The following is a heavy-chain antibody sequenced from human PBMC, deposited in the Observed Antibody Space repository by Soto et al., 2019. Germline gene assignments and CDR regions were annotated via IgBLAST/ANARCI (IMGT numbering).Heavy chain of an antibody. CDR1: GFTFSSYA. V-gene: IGHV3-23*01. CDR2: ISGSGGST. CDR3: ARLSSSWYFDY. J-gene: IGHJ4*02. Sequence: EVQLLESGGGLVQPGGSLRLSCAASGFTFSSYAMNWVRQAPGKGLEWVSVISGSGGSTYYADSVKGRFTISRDNSKNTLYLQMNSRRAEDTAVYYCARLSSSWYFDYWGQGTLVTVSS. D-gene: IGHD6-13*01.